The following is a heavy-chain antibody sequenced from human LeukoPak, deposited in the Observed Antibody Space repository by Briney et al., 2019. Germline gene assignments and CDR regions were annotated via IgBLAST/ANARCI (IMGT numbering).Heavy chain of an antibody. Sequence: SVKVSCKASAGTFSSYAISWVRQAPRQGLEWMGGIIPIFGTANYAQKFQGRVTITADESTSPAYMELSRLRSEDTAVYYCARVPDIVVVPAAIKWAWFDPWGQGTLVTVSS. CDR2: IIPIFGTA. CDR3: ARVPDIVVVPAAIKWAWFDP. CDR1: AGTFSSYA. J-gene: IGHJ5*02. D-gene: IGHD2-2*02. V-gene: IGHV1-69*01.